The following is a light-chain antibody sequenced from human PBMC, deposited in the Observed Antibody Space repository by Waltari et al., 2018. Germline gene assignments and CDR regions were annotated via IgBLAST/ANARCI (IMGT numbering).Light chain of an antibody. CDR3: QQYHIWWT. J-gene: IGKJ1*01. CDR1: QSVRSN. V-gene: IGKV3-15*01. Sequence: EIVMTQSPATLSVSAGERTTLSCRASQSVRSNLAWYQQKPGQPPRLLIYEASTRATGIPSRFSGSWWGTEFTLTINSLQSEDLAIYYCQQYHIWWTFGQGTKVEIK. CDR2: EAS.